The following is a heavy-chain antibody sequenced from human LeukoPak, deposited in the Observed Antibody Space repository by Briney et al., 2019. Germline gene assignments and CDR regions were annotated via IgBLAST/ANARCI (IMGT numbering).Heavy chain of an antibody. V-gene: IGHV3-7*03. CDR1: GFPFNAYW. CDR2: IRQDGDTK. D-gene: IGHD6-13*01. J-gene: IGHJ4*02. CDR3: ARSLPYGTTWYGRSDF. Sequence: GGSLRLSCAASGFPFNAYWMTWVRQAPGKGLEWVANIRQDGDTKYYADSVKGRFTISRDNAMNSLYLQMNSLRAEDTAIYYCARSLPYGTTWYGRSDFWGQGTLVTVSS.